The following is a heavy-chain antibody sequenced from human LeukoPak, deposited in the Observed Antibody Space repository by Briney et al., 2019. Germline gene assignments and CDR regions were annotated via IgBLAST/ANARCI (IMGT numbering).Heavy chain of an antibody. D-gene: IGHD3-22*01. V-gene: IGHV3-30*14. CDR1: GFSFSDYA. Sequence: GRSLRLSCAASGFSFSDYAIHWVRQAPGKGLEWVATISYDGGNKYYADSVKGRFTISRDNSKNTLYLQMNSLRAEDTAVYYCARVIGSAGYGMDVWGQGTTVTVSS. CDR3: ARVIGSAGYGMDV. J-gene: IGHJ6*02. CDR2: ISYDGGNK.